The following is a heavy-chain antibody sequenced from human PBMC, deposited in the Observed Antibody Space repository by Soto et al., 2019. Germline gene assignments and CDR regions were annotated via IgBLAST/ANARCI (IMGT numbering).Heavy chain of an antibody. J-gene: IGHJ5*02. CDR2: IIPIFGTA. CDR3: ARVRYCSSTSCYGSGWFDP. V-gene: IGHV1-69*06. Sequence: ASVKVSCKASGGTFSSYAISWVRQAPGQGLEWMGGIIPIFGTANYAQKFQGRVTITADKSTSTAYMELSSLRSEDTAVYYCARVRYCSSTSCYGSGWFDPWGQGTLVTVSS. CDR1: GGTFSSYA. D-gene: IGHD2-2*01.